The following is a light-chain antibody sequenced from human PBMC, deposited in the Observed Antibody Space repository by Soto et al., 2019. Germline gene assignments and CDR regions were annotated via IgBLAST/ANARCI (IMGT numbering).Light chain of an antibody. Sequence: QSVLTQPRSVSGSPGQSVTISCSGTNSDIGGYDYVSWYQQKPGEAPKVIIYDVNKRPSGVPNRFSGFKSGSTASLSISGLQAEDESDYYCCSYAGRSSVLFGGGTKVTVL. CDR1: NSDIGGYDY. J-gene: IGLJ2*01. V-gene: IGLV2-11*01. CDR3: CSYAGRSSVL. CDR2: DVN.